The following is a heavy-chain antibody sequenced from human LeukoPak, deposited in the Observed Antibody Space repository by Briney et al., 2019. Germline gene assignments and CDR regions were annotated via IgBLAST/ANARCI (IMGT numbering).Heavy chain of an antibody. CDR2: ISSSSSYI. V-gene: IGHV3-21*01. D-gene: IGHD3-9*01. J-gene: IGHJ6*02. CDR3: ARVGGGDILTGYYTSDDYYGMDV. CDR1: GFTFSSYS. Sequence: GGSLRLSCAASGFTFSSYSMNWVRQAPGKGLEWVSSISSSSSYIYYADSVKGRFTISRDNAKNSLYLQMNSLRAEDTAVYYCARVGGGDILTGYYTSDDYYGMDVWGQGTTVTVSS.